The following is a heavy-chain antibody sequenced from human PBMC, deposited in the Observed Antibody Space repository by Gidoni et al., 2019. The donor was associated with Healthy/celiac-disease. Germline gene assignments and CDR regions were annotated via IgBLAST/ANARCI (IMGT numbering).Heavy chain of an antibody. V-gene: IGHV4-34*01. CDR2: INHSGST. J-gene: IGHJ6*02. CDR1: GGSFSGYY. Sequence: QMQLQQWGAGLLKPSETLSLTCATYGGSFSGYYWSWIRQPPGKGLEWIGEINHSGSTNYNPSLKSRVTISVDTSKNQFSLKLSSVTAADTAVYYCARFLAYYYDSSGYSRLRFGMDVWGQGTTVTVSS. CDR3: ARFLAYYYDSSGYSRLRFGMDV. D-gene: IGHD3-22*01.